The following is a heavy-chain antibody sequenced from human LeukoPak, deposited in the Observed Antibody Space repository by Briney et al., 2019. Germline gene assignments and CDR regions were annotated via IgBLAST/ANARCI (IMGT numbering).Heavy chain of an antibody. D-gene: IGHD6-19*01. V-gene: IGHV3-30*04. J-gene: IGHJ6*03. CDR2: ISYDGGNR. Sequence: QTGRSLRLSCAASGFTFSSFAMLWVRQAPGKGLEWVSVISYDGGNRYYSDSVKGRFTISRDNSKHTLSLQLSSLRVEDSAVYYCARVGSSAWSRPRYYFYMDVWGKGTTVTVSS. CDR1: GFTFSSFA. CDR3: ARVGSSAWSRPRYYFYMDV.